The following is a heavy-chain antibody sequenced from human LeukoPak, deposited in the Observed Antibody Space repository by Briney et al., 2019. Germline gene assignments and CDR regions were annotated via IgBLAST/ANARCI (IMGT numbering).Heavy chain of an antibody. CDR3: ARPGYSSSWYNPRYFDL. D-gene: IGHD6-13*01. Sequence: SETLSLTCAVYGGSFSGYYWSWIRQPPGKGLERIGEINHGGSTNYNPSLKSRVTISVDTSKNQFSLKLSSVTAADTAVYYCARPGYSSSWYNPRYFDLWGRGTLVTVSS. CDR2: INHGGST. J-gene: IGHJ2*01. CDR1: GGSFSGYY. V-gene: IGHV4-34*01.